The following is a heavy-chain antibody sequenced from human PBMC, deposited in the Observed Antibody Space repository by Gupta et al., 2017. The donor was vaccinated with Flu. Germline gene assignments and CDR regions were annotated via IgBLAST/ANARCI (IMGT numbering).Heavy chain of an antibody. CDR2: ISAGGGSP. Sequence: EVQLLETGGGLIQPGGSLRLSCAASGFPFSNYAMSWVRQAPGKGLEWVSSISAGGGSPYYADTVKGRFTMSRDNSKNTLYLQMNSLSAEDTAVYYCTKDGRGDHDDYYYYSGMDVWGQGTTVTVSS. CDR1: GFPFSNYA. V-gene: IGHV3-23*01. J-gene: IGHJ6*02. CDR3: TKDGRGDHDDYYYYSGMDV. D-gene: IGHD4-17*01.